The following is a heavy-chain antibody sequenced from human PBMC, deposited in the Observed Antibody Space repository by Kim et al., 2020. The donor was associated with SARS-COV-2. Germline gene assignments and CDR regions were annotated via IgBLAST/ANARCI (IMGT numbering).Heavy chain of an antibody. D-gene: IGHD3-16*01. CDR2: GNGNT. J-gene: IGHJ4*02. V-gene: IGHV1-3*01. CDR3: LGGFYFDY. Sequence: GNGNTIYSKKFQDRVTFTTDTSASTAYMELSFLRSEDSAVYYCLGGFYFDYWGQGTLVTVSS.